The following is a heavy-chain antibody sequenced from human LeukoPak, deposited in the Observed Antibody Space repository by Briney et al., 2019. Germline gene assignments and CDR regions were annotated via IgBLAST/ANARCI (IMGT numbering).Heavy chain of an antibody. V-gene: IGHV3-48*01. J-gene: IGHJ4*02. Sequence: GGSLRLSCAATGFTFSIYSMNWVRQAPGKGLEWVSYISSSGVTIYYADSVKGRFTISREHAKNSMYLQMNSLRAEDTAVYYCAREGGYDYWGQGTLVTVSS. CDR1: GFTFSIYS. D-gene: IGHD3-16*01. CDR3: AREGGYDY. CDR2: ISSSGVTI.